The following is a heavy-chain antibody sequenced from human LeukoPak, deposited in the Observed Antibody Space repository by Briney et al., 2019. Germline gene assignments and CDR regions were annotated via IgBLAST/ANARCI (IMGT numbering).Heavy chain of an antibody. CDR1: GGSFSGYY. CDR2: INHSGST. Sequence: SETLSLTCAVYGGSFSGYYWSWIRQPPGKGLEWIGEINHSGSTNYNPSLKSRVTISVDTSKNQFSLKLSSVTAADTAVYYCARVLYYGSGSYLDYWGQGTLVTVSS. V-gene: IGHV4-34*01. J-gene: IGHJ4*02. D-gene: IGHD3-10*01. CDR3: ARVLYYGSGSYLDY.